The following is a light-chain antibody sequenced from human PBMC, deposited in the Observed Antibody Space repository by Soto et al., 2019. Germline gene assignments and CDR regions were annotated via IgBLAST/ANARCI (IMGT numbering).Light chain of an antibody. Sequence: QSVLTQPPSASGTPGQRVTISCSGSNSNIGSNTVNWYHQVPGTAPKLLIYLNTNRPSGVPDRFSASKSGTSASLAISGLQAEDEGDYYCQSYDSSLSAVVFGGGTKLTVL. CDR1: NSNIGSNT. CDR2: LNT. CDR3: QSYDSSLSAVV. V-gene: IGLV1-40*01. J-gene: IGLJ2*01.